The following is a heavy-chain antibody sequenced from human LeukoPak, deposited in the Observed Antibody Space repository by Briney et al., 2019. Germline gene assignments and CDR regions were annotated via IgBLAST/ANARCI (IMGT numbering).Heavy chain of an antibody. Sequence: GGSLRLSCAASGFTFSSYEMNWVRQAPGKGLEWVSYISSSGSTIYYADSVKGRFTISRDNAKNTLYLQMNSLRAEDTAVYYCAREDDYVWGSYRANTDAFDIWGQGTMVTVSS. CDR3: AREDDYVWGSYRANTDAFDI. V-gene: IGHV3-48*03. CDR1: GFTFSSYE. D-gene: IGHD3-16*02. J-gene: IGHJ3*02. CDR2: ISSSGSTI.